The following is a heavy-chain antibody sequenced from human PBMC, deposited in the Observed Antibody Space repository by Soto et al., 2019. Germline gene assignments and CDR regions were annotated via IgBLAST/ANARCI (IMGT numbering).Heavy chain of an antibody. D-gene: IGHD2-15*01. J-gene: IGHJ4*01. CDR2: IYYTGST. CDR1: GDSMDSFY. Sequence: SETLSLTCTVSGDSMDSFYWNWIRQPPGKGLEWIGNIYYTGSTNYNPSLESRVSISIDTSKNQFSLQLTSVTAADTAIYYCARDATLRHWGHGTLGTVS. V-gene: IGHV4-59*01. CDR3: ARDATLRH.